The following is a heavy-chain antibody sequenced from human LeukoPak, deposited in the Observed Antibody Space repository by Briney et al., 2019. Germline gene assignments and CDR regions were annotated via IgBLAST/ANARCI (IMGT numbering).Heavy chain of an antibody. V-gene: IGHV3-30-3*01. CDR3: ARDPETHCSGGSCYSGYFDY. Sequence: GGSLRLSCAASGFTFSSYAMHWVRQAPGKGLECVAVISYDGSNKYYADSVKGRFTISRDNSKNTLYLQMNSLRAEDTAVYYCARDPETHCSGGSCYSGYFDYWGQGTLVTVSS. D-gene: IGHD2-15*01. CDR2: ISYDGSNK. J-gene: IGHJ4*02. CDR1: GFTFSSYA.